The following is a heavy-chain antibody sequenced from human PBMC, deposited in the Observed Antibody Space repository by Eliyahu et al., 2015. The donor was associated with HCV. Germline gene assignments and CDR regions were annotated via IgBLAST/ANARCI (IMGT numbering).Heavy chain of an antibody. CDR1: GFTFDDYA. CDR3: AKALPNDYGDYSHHDAFDI. CDR2: ISGDGGST. V-gene: IGHV3-43*02. Sequence: AASGFTFDDYAMHWVRQAPGKGLEWVSLISGDGGSTYYADSVKGRFTISRDNSKNSLYLQMNSLRTEDTALYYCAKALPNDYGDYSHHDAFDIWGQGTMVTVSS. J-gene: IGHJ3*02. D-gene: IGHD4-17*01.